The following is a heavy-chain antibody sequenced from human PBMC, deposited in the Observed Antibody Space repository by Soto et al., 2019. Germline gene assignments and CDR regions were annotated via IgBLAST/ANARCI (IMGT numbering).Heavy chain of an antibody. D-gene: IGHD2-15*01. Sequence: QVQLQQWRAGLLKPSETLSLTCAVYGGSFSGYYWSWIRQPPGKGLEWIGEINHSGSTNYNPSLKSRVTISVDTSKNQFSLKLSSVTAADTAVYYCARFLHCSGGSCYYYYMDVWGKGTTVTVSS. CDR3: ARFLHCSGGSCYYYYMDV. J-gene: IGHJ6*03. V-gene: IGHV4-34*01. CDR1: GGSFSGYY. CDR2: INHSGST.